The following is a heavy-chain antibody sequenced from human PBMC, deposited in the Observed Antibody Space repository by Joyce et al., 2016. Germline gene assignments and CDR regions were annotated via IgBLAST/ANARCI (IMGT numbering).Heavy chain of an antibody. J-gene: IGHJ6*02. CDR2: IFYTGTT. V-gene: IGHV4-61*01. CDR3: ARVVVTAGSSYYYYGMDV. CDR1: GGSVRRGSYY. Sequence: QVRLQESGPRLVKPSETLSLTCTVSGGSVRRGSYYWSWIRQPPGKGLEWIGYIFYTGTTGYNPSLMSRLSISVDTSKNQFSLNLMSVTAADTAVYYCARVVVTAGSSYYYYGMDVWGQGTTVAVSS. D-gene: IGHD2-21*02.